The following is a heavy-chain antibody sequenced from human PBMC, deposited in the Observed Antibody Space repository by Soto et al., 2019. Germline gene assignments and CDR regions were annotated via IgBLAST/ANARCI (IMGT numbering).Heavy chain of an antibody. D-gene: IGHD3-10*01. CDR3: AKVSRKGSAIDFDY. CDR1: GYTFSNYD. Sequence: QVQLVQSGAELKKPGASVKVSCKASGYTFSNYDMNWVRQATGQGPEWIGWVNPNHGDTGYAQKFQGRVTLTTDISTTTVSMELTSLRSEDTAIYYCAKVSRKGSAIDFDYWGQGTLITVSS. CDR2: VNPNHGDT. V-gene: IGHV1-8*01. J-gene: IGHJ4*02.